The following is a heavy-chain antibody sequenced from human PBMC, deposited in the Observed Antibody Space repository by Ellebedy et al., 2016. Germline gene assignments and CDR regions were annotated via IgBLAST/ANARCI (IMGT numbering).Heavy chain of an antibody. V-gene: IGHV3-66*01. CDR1: GFTVSSNY. Sequence: GESLKISCAASGFTVSSNYMSWVRQAPGKGLEWVSVIYSGGSTYYADSVKGSLTISRDNSKNTLYLQMNSLKTEDTAVYYRTTDTIVVVVAATTRGAFDIWGQGTMVTVSS. CDR2: IYSGGST. J-gene: IGHJ3*02. D-gene: IGHD2-15*01. CDR3: TTDTIVVVVAATTRGAFDI.